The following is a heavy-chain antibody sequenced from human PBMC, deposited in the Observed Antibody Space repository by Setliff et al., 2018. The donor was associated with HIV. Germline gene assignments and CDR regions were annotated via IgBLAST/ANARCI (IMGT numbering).Heavy chain of an antibody. V-gene: IGHV1-18*04. D-gene: IGHD6-19*01. CDR2: INPNNGNT. J-gene: IGHJ4*02. Sequence: ASVKVSCKASGYTFTGYYMYWVRQAPGQGLEWMGWINPNNGNTNYAQKLQGRVTMTTDTSTSTAYMELRSLRSDDTAVYYCARDTYSSGPDYWGQGTLVTVSS. CDR1: GYTFTGYY. CDR3: ARDTYSSGPDY.